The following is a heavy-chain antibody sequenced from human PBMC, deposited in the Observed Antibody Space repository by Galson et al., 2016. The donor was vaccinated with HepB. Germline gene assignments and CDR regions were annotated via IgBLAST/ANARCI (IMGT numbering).Heavy chain of an antibody. CDR2: IWYDGSNK. CDR1: GFTFSSYG. Sequence: SLRLSCAASGFTFSSYGMHWVRQAPGKGLEWVAVIWYDGSNKYYADSVKGRFTISRDNSKNTLYLQMNSLRAEDTAVYYCARAHIAVAGNPRVGYYYGMDVWGQGTTVTVSS. V-gene: IGHV3-33*01. D-gene: IGHD6-19*01. CDR3: ARAHIAVAGNPRVGYYYGMDV. J-gene: IGHJ6*02.